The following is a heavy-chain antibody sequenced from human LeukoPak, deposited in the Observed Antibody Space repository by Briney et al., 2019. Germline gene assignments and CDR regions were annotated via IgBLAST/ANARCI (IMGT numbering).Heavy chain of an antibody. J-gene: IGHJ4*02. CDR2: ISYDGSNK. V-gene: IGHV3-30*18. D-gene: IGHD1-26*01. CDR1: GFTFSSYG. CDR3: AKGAGMGGAFDH. Sequence: GGSLRLSCAASGFTFSSYGMHWVRQAPGKGLEWVAVISYDGSNKYYADSVKGRFTISRDNSKNTLYLQMNSLRAEDTAVYYCAKGAGMGGAFDHWGQGTLVTVSS.